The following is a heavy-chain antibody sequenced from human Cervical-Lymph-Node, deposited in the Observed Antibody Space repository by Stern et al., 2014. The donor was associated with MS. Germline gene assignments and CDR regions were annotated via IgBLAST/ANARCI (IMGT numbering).Heavy chain of an antibody. J-gene: IGHJ4*02. CDR1: GFTFSSYG. CDR2: ISYDESIK. CDR3: AKDQWPKRLHKDYFDD. V-gene: IGHV3-30*18. D-gene: IGHD6-19*01. Sequence: QVQLVESGGGVVQPGRSLRLSCAASGFTFSSYGMHWVRQAPGKGLEWVTVISYDESIKYYADSVKGRFTVSRDNSKNTLYLQMNSLRTEDTAIYYCAKDQWPKRLHKDYFDDWGQGILVTVSS.